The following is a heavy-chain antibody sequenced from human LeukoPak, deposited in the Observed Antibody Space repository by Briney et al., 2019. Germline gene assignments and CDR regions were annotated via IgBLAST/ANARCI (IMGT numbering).Heavy chain of an antibody. CDR1: GYSISSGYY. J-gene: IGHJ4*02. V-gene: IGHV4-38-2*02. Sequence: SETLSLTCTVSGYSISSGYYWGWIRQPPGKGLEWIGSIYHSGSTYYNPSLKSRVTISVDTSKNQFSLKLTSVTAADTAVYYCARWDDSAWGFGNWGPGTLVTVSS. CDR2: IYHSGST. CDR3: ARWDDSAWGFGN. D-gene: IGHD6-19*01.